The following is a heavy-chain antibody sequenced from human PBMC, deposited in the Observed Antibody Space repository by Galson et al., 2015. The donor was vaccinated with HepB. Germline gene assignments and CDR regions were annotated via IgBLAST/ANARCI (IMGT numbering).Heavy chain of an antibody. J-gene: IGHJ4*02. D-gene: IGHD3-9*01. Sequence: ETLSLTCAVYGGSFSGYYWSWIRQPPGKGLEWIGEINHSGSTNYNPSLKSRVTISVDTSKNQFSLKLSSVTAADTAVYYCARGPGFDGRFGYWGQGTLVTVSS. CDR1: GGSFSGYY. CDR3: ARGPGFDGRFGY. CDR2: INHSGST. V-gene: IGHV4-34*01.